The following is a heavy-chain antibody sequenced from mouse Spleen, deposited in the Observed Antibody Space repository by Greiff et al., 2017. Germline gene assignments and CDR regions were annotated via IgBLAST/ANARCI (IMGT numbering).Heavy chain of an antibody. D-gene: IGHD3-1*01. CDR3: ARRHPPWSYAMDY. CDR1: GFTFSDYG. V-gene: IGHV5-17*01. Sequence: EVKLMESGGGLVKPGGSLKLSCAASGFTFSDYGMHWVRQAPEKGLEWVAYISSGSSTIYYADTVKGRFTISRDNAKNTLFLQMTSLRSEDTAMYYCARRHPPWSYAMDYWGQGTSVTVSS. J-gene: IGHJ4*01. CDR2: ISSGSSTI.